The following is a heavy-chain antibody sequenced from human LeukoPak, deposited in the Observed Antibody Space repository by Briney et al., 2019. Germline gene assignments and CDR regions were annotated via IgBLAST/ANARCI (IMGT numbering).Heavy chain of an antibody. CDR3: GYTNNFYH. D-gene: IGHD3-16*02. V-gene: IGHV3-64*01. CDR2: INSDGGYK. Sequence: SGGSLRLSCAASGFTFSRFPMQWVRQAPGKGLEYVSTINSDGGYKYYANSVKGRFTISRDDGQNSLSLHMNSVRAEDTAIYYCGYTNNFYHWGQGALVVVSA. CDR1: GFTFSRFP. J-gene: IGHJ4*02.